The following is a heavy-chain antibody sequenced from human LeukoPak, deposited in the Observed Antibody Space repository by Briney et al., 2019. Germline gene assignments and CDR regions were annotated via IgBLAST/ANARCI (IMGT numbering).Heavy chain of an antibody. CDR2: IFFSGSA. J-gene: IGHJ4*02. Sequence: PSETLSLTCAVSGYSISSGYFWGCIRQPPGKGLEWIGSIFFSGSAYYNPSLTSRVTISLDTSKNQFSLKLRSVTAADTAVYYCASSSWSGSYFDYWGQGTLVTVSS. V-gene: IGHV4-38-2*01. CDR3: ASSSWSGSYFDY. CDR1: GYSISSGYF. D-gene: IGHD6-13*01.